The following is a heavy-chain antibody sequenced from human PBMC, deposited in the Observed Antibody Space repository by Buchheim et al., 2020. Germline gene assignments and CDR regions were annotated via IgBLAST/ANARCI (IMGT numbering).Heavy chain of an antibody. CDR2: ITYDGTSK. CDR1: GFTFSSRT. J-gene: IGHJ5*02. D-gene: IGHD6-13*01. CDR3: ARDTSGAYSTSWYYFDP. V-gene: IGHV3-30*09. Sequence: QVQLVESGGGVVQPGRSLRLSCAASGFTFSSRTLHWVRQAPGKGLEWVAVITYDGTSKYYADSVKGRFAMSSDNSKNTVYLQMNSLRPEDTAVYYCARDTSGAYSTSWYYFDPWGQGTL.